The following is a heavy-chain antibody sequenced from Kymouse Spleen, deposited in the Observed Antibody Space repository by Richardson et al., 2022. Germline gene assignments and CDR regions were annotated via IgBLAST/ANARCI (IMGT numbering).Heavy chain of an antibody. CDR2: INHSGST. CDR1: GGSFSGYY. J-gene: IGHJ4*02. CDR3: ARDGSGSPVTPFDY. D-gene: IGHD3-10*01. V-gene: IGHV4-34*01. Sequence: QVQLQQWGAGLLKPSETLSLTCAVYGGSFSGYYWSWIRQPPGKGLEWIGEINHSGSTNYNPSLKSRVTISVDTSKNQFSLKLSSVTAADTAVYYCARDGSGSPVTPFDYWGQGTLVTVSS.